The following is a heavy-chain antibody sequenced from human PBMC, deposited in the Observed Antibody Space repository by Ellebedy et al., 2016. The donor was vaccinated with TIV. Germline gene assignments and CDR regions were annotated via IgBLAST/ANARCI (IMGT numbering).Heavy chain of an antibody. CDR3: ARDTYYYGSGRPYGMDV. CDR2: INHSGST. D-gene: IGHD3-10*01. J-gene: IGHJ6*02. Sequence: MPSETLSLTCAVYGGSFSGYYWSWIRQPPGKGLEWIGEINHSGSTNYNPSLKSRVTISVDTSKNQFSLKLSSVTAADTAVYYCARDTYYYGSGRPYGMDVWGQGTTVTVSS. CDR1: GGSFSGYY. V-gene: IGHV4-34*01.